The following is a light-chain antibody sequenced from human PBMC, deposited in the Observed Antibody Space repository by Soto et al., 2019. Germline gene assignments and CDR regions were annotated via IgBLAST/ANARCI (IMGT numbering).Light chain of an antibody. V-gene: IGKV1-12*01. CDR3: QQSDYFPGT. Sequence: DIQMTQSPSSVSASVGDKVTISCRASEDVKSRLAWYQQTPGKAPHLLIFHASSLQSGVPSRFSGSGSGTDFTLTISSLEPEDCATYYCQQSDYFPGTFGGGTKVE. CDR1: EDVKSR. J-gene: IGKJ4*01. CDR2: HAS.